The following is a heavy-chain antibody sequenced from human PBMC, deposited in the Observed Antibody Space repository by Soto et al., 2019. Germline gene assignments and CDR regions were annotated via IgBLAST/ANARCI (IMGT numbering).Heavy chain of an antibody. Sequence: ASVKVSCKASGGTFSSYAISWVRQAPGQGLEWMGGIIPIFGTANYAQKFQGRVTITADESTSTAYMELSSLRSEDTAVYYCASTDIVVVVAATGTQYAFDIWGQGTMVTVSS. CDR3: ASTDIVVVVAATGTQYAFDI. CDR1: GGTFSSYA. V-gene: IGHV1-69*13. D-gene: IGHD2-15*01. J-gene: IGHJ3*02. CDR2: IIPIFGTA.